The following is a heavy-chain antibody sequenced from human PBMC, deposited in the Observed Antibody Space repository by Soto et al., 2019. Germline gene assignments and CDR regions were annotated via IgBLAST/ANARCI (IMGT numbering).Heavy chain of an antibody. Sequence: QVQLQESGPGLVKPSQTLSLTCTVSGGSISSGDYYWSWIRQPPGKGLEWIGYIYYSGSTYYNPSLKSRVTIPVDTSKNQFSLKLSSVTAADTAVYYCARDTDYYDSSGYYWVDPWGQGTLVTVSS. CDR1: GGSISSGDYY. D-gene: IGHD3-22*01. V-gene: IGHV4-30-4*01. J-gene: IGHJ5*02. CDR2: IYYSGST. CDR3: ARDTDYYDSSGYYWVDP.